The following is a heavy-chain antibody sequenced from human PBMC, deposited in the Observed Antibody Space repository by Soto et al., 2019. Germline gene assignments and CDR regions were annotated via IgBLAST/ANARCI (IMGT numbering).Heavy chain of an antibody. CDR3: ASSTSCCDDFDY. CDR1: GGSISSGGYY. D-gene: IGHD2-2*01. CDR2: IYYSGST. V-gene: IGHV4-31*03. Sequence: SETLSLTCTVSGGSISSGGYYWSWIRQHPGKGLEWIGYIYYSGSTYYNPSPKSRVTISVDTSKNQFSLKLSSVTAADTAVYYCASSTSCCDDFDYWGQGTLVTVSS. J-gene: IGHJ4*02.